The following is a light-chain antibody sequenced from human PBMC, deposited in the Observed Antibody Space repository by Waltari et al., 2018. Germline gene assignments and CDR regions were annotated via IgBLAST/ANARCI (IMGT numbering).Light chain of an antibody. V-gene: IGKV3-11*01. J-gene: IGKJ4*01. CDR1: QSVSSY. Sequence: EIVLTQSPATLSLSPGERATLSCSASQSVSSYLAWYQQKPGQAARLLIYDASNSATGIPARFSGSGSCTDYTLTISSLEPDDFAVYYCQQRSNWPPVTFGGGTKVEIK. CDR3: QQRSNWPPVT. CDR2: DAS.